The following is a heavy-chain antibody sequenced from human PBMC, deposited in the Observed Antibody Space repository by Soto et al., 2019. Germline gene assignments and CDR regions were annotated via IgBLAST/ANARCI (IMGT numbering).Heavy chain of an antibody. V-gene: IGHV4-4*02. Sequence: SETLSLTCAVSAGSISTTNWYVWVRQPPGMGLEWIGEIYHTGTTTYNPSLKSRVTMSVDTSKNQFSLRLSFVTAADTAVYYCATSSGSAYGLDVWDPGATVTVSS. CDR3: ATSSGSAYGLDV. D-gene: IGHD3-16*02. J-gene: IGHJ6*02. CDR2: IYHTGTT. CDR1: AGSISTTNW.